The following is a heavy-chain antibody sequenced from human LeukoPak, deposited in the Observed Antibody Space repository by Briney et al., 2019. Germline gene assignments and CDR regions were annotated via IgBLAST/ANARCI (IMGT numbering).Heavy chain of an antibody. V-gene: IGHV3-23*01. CDR1: GVTFSSYA. CDR2: ISGSGGST. CDR3: ASTYSSGCYANDY. Sequence: GGSLRLSCAASGVTFSSYAMTWVRQAPGKGLEWVSAISGSGGSTYYADSLKGRFTISRDNSKNTLYLQVNSLRAEDTAVYYCASTYSSGCYANDYWGQGTLVTVSS. D-gene: IGHD6-19*01. J-gene: IGHJ4*02.